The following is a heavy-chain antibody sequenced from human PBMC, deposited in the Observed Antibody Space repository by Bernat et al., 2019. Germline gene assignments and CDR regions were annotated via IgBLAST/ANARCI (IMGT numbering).Heavy chain of an antibody. Sequence: QVQLQESGPGLVKPSQTLSLTCTVSGGSISSGGYYWSWIRQHPGKGLEWIGYIYYSGSTYYNPSLKSRVTISVDTSKNQFSLKLSSVTAADTAVYYCARLRITMVRGRSGWFDFDIWGQGTMVTVSS. CDR1: GGSISSGGYY. V-gene: IGHV4-31*03. CDR3: ARLRITMVRGRSGWFDFDI. D-gene: IGHD3-10*01. CDR2: IYYSGST. J-gene: IGHJ3*02.